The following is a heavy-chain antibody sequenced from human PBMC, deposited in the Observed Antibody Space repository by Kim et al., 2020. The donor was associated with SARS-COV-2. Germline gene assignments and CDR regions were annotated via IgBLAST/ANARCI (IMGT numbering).Heavy chain of an antibody. CDR1: GFTFSSYW. V-gene: IGHV3-74*01. J-gene: IGHJ6*02. D-gene: IGHD5-12*01. CDR2: INSDGSST. Sequence: GGSLRLSCAASGFTFSSYWMHWVRQAPGKGLVWVSRINSDGSSTSYADSVTGRFTISRDNAKNTLYLQMNSLRAEDTAVYYCARELRQYSGYDWGDRYYYYYGMDVWGQGTTVTVSS. CDR3: ARELRQYSGYDWGDRYYYYYGMDV.